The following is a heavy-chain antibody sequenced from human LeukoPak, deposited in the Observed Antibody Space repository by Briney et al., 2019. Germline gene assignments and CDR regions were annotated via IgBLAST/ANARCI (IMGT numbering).Heavy chain of an antibody. Sequence: SETLSLTCAVYGESFSGYYWSWIRQPPGRGLEWIGEINHSGSTSYSASLKSRVTISVDTSKNQFSLKLSSVTAADTAVYYCARGLGGLIYYDSITDFDYWGQGTLVTVSS. CDR2: INHSGST. CDR1: GESFSGYY. D-gene: IGHD3-22*01. CDR3: ARGLGGLIYYDSITDFDY. J-gene: IGHJ4*02. V-gene: IGHV4-34*01.